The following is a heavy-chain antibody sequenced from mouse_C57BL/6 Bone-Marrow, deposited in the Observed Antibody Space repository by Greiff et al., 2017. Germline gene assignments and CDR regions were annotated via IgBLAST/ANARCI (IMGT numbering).Heavy chain of an antibody. D-gene: IGHD2-1*01. V-gene: IGHV1-54*01. Sequence: QVQLQQSGAELVRPGTSVKVSCKASGYAFTNYLIEWVKQRPGQGLEWIGVINPGSGGTNYNEKFKGKATLTADKSSSTAYMQLSSLTSEDSAVYSCARGGNSYYFDYWGQGTTLTVSS. CDR3: ARGGNSYYFDY. CDR2: INPGSGGT. CDR1: GYAFTNYL. J-gene: IGHJ2*01.